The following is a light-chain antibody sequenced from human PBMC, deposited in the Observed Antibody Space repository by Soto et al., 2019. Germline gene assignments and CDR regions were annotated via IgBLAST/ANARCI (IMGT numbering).Light chain of an antibody. V-gene: IGKV1-9*01. J-gene: IGKJ5*01. CDR1: QVIGSL. CDR2: TAS. CDR3: QHRHSYPIT. Sequence: DIQLTQSPSFLSASIGDRVTITCQASQVIGSLLAWYQQKPGKAPKLLIHTASTLYSGVPSRFSGSGSGTEFTLTISSLQPEDFATYYCQHRHSYPITFGQGTRLEIK.